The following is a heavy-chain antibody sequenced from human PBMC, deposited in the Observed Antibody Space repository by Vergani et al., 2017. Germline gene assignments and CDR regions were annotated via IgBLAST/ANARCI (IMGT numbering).Heavy chain of an antibody. D-gene: IGHD2-2*01. Sequence: QVQLQQWGAGLLKPLETLSLTCAGHGGSLSGYYWSWIRQPPGKGLEWIGEINHSGSTNYNPSLKSRVTISVDTSKNQFSLKLSSVTAADTAVYYCARDGEDIVVVPAAMGGYTWFDPWGQGTLVTVSS. CDR2: INHSGST. CDR1: GGSLSGYY. CDR3: ARDGEDIVVVPAAMGGYTWFDP. V-gene: IGHV4-34*01. J-gene: IGHJ5*02.